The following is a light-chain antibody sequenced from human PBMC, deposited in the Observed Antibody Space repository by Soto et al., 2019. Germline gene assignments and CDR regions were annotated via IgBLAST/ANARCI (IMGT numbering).Light chain of an antibody. CDR3: KQYGGSPLI. CDR1: QSVPTNY. J-gene: IGKJ4*01. V-gene: IGKV3-20*01. CDR2: GAS. Sequence: EIVLTQSPGTLSLSPGDTATLSCRASQSVPTNYLAWYQQKPGQAPSLLIYGASRRATGIPDRFSGSGSGKNFNITIRVEPEDFRVYYCKQYGGSPLIFGGGTKVEI.